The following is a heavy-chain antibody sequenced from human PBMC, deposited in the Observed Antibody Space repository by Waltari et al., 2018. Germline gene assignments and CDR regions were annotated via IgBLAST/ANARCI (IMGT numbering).Heavy chain of an antibody. CDR1: GYSLSSGYY. Sequence: QVQLQESGPGLVKPSETLSLTCTVSGYSLSSGYYWGWIRQPPGKGLEWIGNIYHSGSTYYNPSLKSRVTISVDTSKNQFSLRLSSVTAADTAVFYCAREDSRYFDLWGRGTLVTVSS. CDR2: IYHSGST. CDR3: AREDSRYFDL. J-gene: IGHJ2*01. V-gene: IGHV4-38-2*02.